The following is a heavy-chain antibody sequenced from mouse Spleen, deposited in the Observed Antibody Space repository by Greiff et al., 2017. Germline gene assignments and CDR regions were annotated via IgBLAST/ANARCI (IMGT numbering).Heavy chain of an antibody. CDR1: GYTFTSYW. CDR3: ARDSSGYWYFDV. CDR2: IYPSDSET. V-gene: IGHV1-61*01. J-gene: IGHJ1*03. Sequence: VQLQQPGAELVRPGSSVKLSCKASGYTFTSYWMDWVKQRPGQGLEWIGNIYPSDSETHYNQKFKDKATLTVDKSSSTAYMQLSSLTSEDSAVYYCARDSSGYWYFDVWGTGTTVTVSS. D-gene: IGHD3-2*02.